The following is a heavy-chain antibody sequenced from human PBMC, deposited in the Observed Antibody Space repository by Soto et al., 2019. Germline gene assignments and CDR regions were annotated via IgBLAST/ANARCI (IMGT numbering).Heavy chain of an antibody. Sequence: SETLSLTCAVYGGSFSGYYWSWIRQPPGKGLEWIGEIYHSGSTNYNPSLKSRVTISVDKSKNQFSLKLSSVTAADTAVYYCGNSVYWGQGTLVTVSS. CDR1: GGSFSGYY. CDR3: GNSVY. V-gene: IGHV4-34*01. J-gene: IGHJ4*02. CDR2: IYHSGST.